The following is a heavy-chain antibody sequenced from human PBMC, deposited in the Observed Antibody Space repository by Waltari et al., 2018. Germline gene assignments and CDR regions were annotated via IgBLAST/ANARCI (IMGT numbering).Heavy chain of an antibody. J-gene: IGHJ4*02. CDR2: IYYSGST. CDR1: GGPIRSYS. Sequence: QVQLQESGPGLVKPSETLSLTCTVSGGPIRSYSWSGIRQPPGKGLEWIGYIYYSGSTNYNPSLKSRVTISVDTSKNQFSLKLSSVTAADTAVYYCARGGHYDILMDYWGQGTLVTVSS. CDR3: ARGGHYDILMDY. V-gene: IGHV4-59*13. D-gene: IGHD3-9*01.